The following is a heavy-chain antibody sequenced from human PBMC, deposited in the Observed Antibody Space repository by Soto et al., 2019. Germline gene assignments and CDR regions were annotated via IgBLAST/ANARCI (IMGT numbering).Heavy chain of an antibody. CDR2: FGPEDGET. CDR3: ARSIVVVPAAYYYHYMDV. Sequence: ASVKVCCKVSGDTLTELSMHWVRHAPGKGLEWMGGFGPEDGETIYAQKFQGRVTMTEDTSTDTAYMELSSLRSEYTAVYYCARSIVVVPAAYYYHYMDVWGTGTTVTVSS. D-gene: IGHD2-2*01. CDR1: GDTLTELS. J-gene: IGHJ6*03. V-gene: IGHV1-24*01.